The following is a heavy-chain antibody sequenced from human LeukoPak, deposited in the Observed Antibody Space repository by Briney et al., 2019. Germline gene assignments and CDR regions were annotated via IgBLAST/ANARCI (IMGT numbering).Heavy chain of an antibody. Sequence: SETLSLTCTVSGGSISSSSYYWGWIRQPPGKGLEWIGSIYYTGSTYYNPSLKSRVTISVDTSKNQFSLKLSSVTAANTAVYYCARLHTGGNNGYSNNNMAVWGKGTPVTVSP. V-gene: IGHV4-39*01. J-gene: IGHJ6*04. CDR2: IYYTGST. CDR1: GGSISSSSYY. CDR3: ARLHTGGNNGYSNNNMAV. D-gene: IGHD5-18*01.